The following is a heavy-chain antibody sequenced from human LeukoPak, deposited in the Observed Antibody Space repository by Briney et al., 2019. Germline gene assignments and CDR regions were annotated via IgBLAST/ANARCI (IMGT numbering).Heavy chain of an antibody. CDR2: ISSNGGST. D-gene: IGHD5-12*01. CDR1: GFTFSSYA. J-gene: IGHJ6*02. Sequence: GGSLRLSCAASGFTFSSYAMHWDRQAPGKGLKYVSAISSNGGSTYYANSVKGRFTISRDNSKNTLYLQMGSLRAEDMAVYYCARDGGGYDSSYYYYGMDVWGQGTTVTVSS. CDR3: ARDGGGYDSSYYYYGMDV. V-gene: IGHV3-64*01.